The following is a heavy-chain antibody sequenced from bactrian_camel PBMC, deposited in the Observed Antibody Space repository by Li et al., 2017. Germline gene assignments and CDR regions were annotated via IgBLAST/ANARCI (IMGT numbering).Heavy chain of an antibody. CDR2: IATGSGNT. CDR3: ATDDPRLIFCGSGCRPY. D-gene: IGHD2*01. Sequence: VESGGGSVQAGGSLRLSCAASGYTYNRNCMAWFRQAPGKEREGVARIATGSGNTYYADSVKGRFTISQDNAKNTLYLQMNSLKPEDTGVYYCATDDPRLIFCGSGCRPYWGQGTQVTVS. J-gene: IGHJ4*01. CDR1: GYTYNRNC. V-gene: IGHV3S1*01.